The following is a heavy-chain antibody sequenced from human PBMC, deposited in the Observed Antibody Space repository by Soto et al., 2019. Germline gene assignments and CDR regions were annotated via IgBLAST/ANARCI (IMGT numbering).Heavy chain of an antibody. V-gene: IGHV1-2*02. Sequence: ASVKVSCKASGYTFTGYYMHWVRQAPGQGLEWMGWINPNSGGTNYAQKFQGRVTMTRDTSISTAYMELSRLRSDDTAVYYCARWGAMVRGVIKSPRPYYYGMDVWGQGTTVTVSS. CDR1: GYTFTGYY. CDR3: ARWGAMVRGVIKSPRPYYYGMDV. CDR2: INPNSGGT. D-gene: IGHD3-10*01. J-gene: IGHJ6*02.